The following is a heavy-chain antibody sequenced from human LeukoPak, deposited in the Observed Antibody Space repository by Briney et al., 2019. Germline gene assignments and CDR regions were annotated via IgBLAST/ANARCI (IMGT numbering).Heavy chain of an antibody. CDR2: INPNNGAT. Sequence: ASVKVSCKASGYTFSDYHMHWVRQAPGQGPEWMGSINPNNGATNYAQKFQGRVTMTRDTSISTVYMDLSSLRSDDTAVYYCTREGRPANYYDWFDPWGREPWSPSPQ. CDR1: GYTFSDYH. J-gene: IGHJ5*02. CDR3: TREGRPANYYDWFDP. D-gene: IGHD3-10*01. V-gene: IGHV1-2*02.